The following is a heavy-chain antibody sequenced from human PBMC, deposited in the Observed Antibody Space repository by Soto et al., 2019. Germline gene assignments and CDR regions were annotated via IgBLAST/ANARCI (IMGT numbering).Heavy chain of an antibody. J-gene: IGHJ6*03. CDR2: ILFDGSDN. CDR1: GFSFNNYG. D-gene: IGHD2-15*01. Sequence: QVQPVESGGGVVQPGGSLRLSCAASGFSFNNYGMHWVRQAPGKGLEWVAVILFDGSDNWYADSVKGRFTISRDNSKNTLYLHMNSLTAEDTAVYYCVKDMGYCSGGSCYWGAYFYYYMDVWGKGTTVTVSS. V-gene: IGHV3-30*18. CDR3: VKDMGYCSGGSCYWGAYFYYYMDV.